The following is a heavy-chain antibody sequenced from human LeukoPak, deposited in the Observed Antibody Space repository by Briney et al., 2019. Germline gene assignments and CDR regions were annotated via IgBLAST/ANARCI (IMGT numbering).Heavy chain of an antibody. Sequence: PGGSLRLSCAASGFTLSDYYMSWVRQAPGKGLEWVSSISSSSSYIYYADSVKGRFTISRDNAKNSLYLQMNSLRAEDTAVYYCARAGGYSSSNWFDPWGQGTLVTVSS. V-gene: IGHV3-11*06. CDR2: ISSSSSYI. CDR1: GFTLSDYY. D-gene: IGHD6-13*01. CDR3: ARAGGYSSSNWFDP. J-gene: IGHJ5*02.